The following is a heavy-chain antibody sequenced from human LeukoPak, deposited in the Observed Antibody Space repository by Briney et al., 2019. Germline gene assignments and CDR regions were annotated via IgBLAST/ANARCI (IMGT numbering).Heavy chain of an antibody. CDR1: GGSISSYY. D-gene: IGHD3-22*01. Sequence: SETLSLTCTVSGGSISSYYWSWIRQPPGKGLEWVGYIYYSGSTKYNPSLKSRVTISVDTSKNQFSLKLNSVTAADTAVYYCARDKGYYDSTDSYHLIWFDPWGQGTLVTVSS. CDR2: IYYSGST. V-gene: IGHV4-59*01. J-gene: IGHJ5*02. CDR3: ARDKGYYDSTDSYHLIWFDP.